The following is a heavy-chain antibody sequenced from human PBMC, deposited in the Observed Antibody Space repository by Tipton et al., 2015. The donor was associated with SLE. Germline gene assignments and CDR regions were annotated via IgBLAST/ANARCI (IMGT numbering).Heavy chain of an antibody. CDR2: INQDGSQK. J-gene: IGHJ6*02. Sequence: SLRLSCVASGFTFTDYYMTWVRQAPGKGLEWVANINQDGSQKHYVDSVKGRFSISRDNAENSVYVQLNSLRAEDTAVYCCGSGRYPHYGVDVWGQGTTVTVSS. V-gene: IGHV3-7*01. CDR1: GFTFTDYY. CDR3: GSGRYPHYGVDV. D-gene: IGHD3-10*01.